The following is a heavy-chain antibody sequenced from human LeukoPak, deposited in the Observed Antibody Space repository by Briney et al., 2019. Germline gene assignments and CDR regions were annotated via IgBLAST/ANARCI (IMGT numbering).Heavy chain of an antibody. V-gene: IGHV3-23*01. CDR1: GFTFSSYA. CDR3: ARLAVSGTSLGYHYLMDV. CDR2: IGDDI. Sequence: GGSLRLSCAASGFTFSSYAMSWVRQAPGKGLEGVSVIGDDIFYGDSVKGRFTISRDNPKSMLYLQMNSLRAEDTAVYFCARLAVSGTSLGYHYLMDVWGRGPRSPSP. D-gene: IGHD6-19*01. J-gene: IGHJ6*02.